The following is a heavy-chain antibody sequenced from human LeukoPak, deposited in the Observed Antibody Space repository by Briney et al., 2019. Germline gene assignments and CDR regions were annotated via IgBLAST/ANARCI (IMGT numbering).Heavy chain of an antibody. D-gene: IGHD6-6*01. CDR1: GYSFTTYG. CDR3: ARDMIAARPDWFDP. V-gene: IGHV1-18*01. CDR2: ISAYNGNT. Sequence: ASVKVSCKASGYSFTTYGITWVRQAPGQGLEWMGWISAYNGNTNYAQKLQGGVTMTTDTSTSTAYMELMSLTSADTAVYYCARDMIAARPDWFDPWGQGTLVTVSS. J-gene: IGHJ5*02.